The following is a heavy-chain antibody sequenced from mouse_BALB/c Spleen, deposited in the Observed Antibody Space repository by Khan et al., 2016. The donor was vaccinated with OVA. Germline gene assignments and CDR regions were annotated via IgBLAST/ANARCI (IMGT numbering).Heavy chain of an antibody. J-gene: IGHJ4*01. CDR2: IYFSGSI. CDR3: TRDGNYMDY. V-gene: IGHV3-1*02. CDR1: GYSITSGYA. Sequence: EVKLEVSGPDLVKPSQSLSLTCTVTGYSITSGYAWHWIRQFPGNKLEWMAYIYFSGSINYNPSLKSRISATRDTSKNQFFLQLNSVTSEDTATYYCTRDGNYMDYWGQGTSVTVSS. D-gene: IGHD2-1*01.